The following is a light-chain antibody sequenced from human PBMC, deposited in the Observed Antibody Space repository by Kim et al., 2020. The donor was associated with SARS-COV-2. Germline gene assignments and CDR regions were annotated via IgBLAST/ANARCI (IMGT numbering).Light chain of an antibody. CDR2: GKN. Sequence: SSELTQDPAVSVAMGQTDRITCQGDSLRSYYATWYQQRPGQAPIVVIYGKNNRPSGNPDRFSSPSSGNTASWTITGTQPGDEADYYWNSRDSNDNVVFG. V-gene: IGLV3-19*01. J-gene: IGLJ2*01. CDR3: NSRDSNDNVV. CDR1: SLRSYY.